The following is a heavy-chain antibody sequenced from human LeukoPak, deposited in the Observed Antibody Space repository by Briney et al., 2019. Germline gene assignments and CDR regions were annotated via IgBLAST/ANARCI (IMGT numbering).Heavy chain of an antibody. CDR3: ARSAKVESFDY. CDR2: VIPIFGIA. V-gene: IGHV1-69*04. D-gene: IGHD3-3*01. CDR1: VGTFCIYA. Sequence: SVTLSFTASVGTFCIYAISWVRHAPGQGHEWMGRVIPIFGIANYAQKFQGRGTITADKSTSTPYMVLSSLRSEDTAVYYCARSAKVESFDYWGQGTLVTVSS. J-gene: IGHJ4*02.